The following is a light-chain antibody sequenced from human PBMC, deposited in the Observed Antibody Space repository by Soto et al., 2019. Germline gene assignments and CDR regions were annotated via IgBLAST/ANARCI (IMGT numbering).Light chain of an antibody. J-gene: IGKJ5*01. CDR3: QQYYSYLIT. Sequence: IPMTQFPSSFSASTGERVTMTLRASQGISSYLAWYQQKPGKAPKLLIYAASTLQSGVPSRFSGSGSGTDFTLTISCLQSEDFATYYCQQYYSYLITFGQGTRLEIK. V-gene: IGKV1-8*01. CDR2: AAS. CDR1: QGISSY.